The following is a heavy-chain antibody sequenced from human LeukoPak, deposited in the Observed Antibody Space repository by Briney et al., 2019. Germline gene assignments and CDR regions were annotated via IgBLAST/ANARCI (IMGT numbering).Heavy chain of an antibody. V-gene: IGHV4-34*01. CDR3: AVGPHHYFDS. CDR2: INHSGST. Sequence: SETLSLTCAVYGGSFSGYYWNWIRQPPGKGLEWIGEINHSGSTNYNPSLNSRVTISVDTSKNQFSLKLSSVTAADAAVYFCAVGPHHYFDSWGQGTLVTVSS. CDR1: GGSFSGYY. J-gene: IGHJ4*02.